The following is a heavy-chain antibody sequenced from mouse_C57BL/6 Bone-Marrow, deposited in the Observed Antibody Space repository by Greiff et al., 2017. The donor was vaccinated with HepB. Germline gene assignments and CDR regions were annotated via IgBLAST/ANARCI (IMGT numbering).Heavy chain of an antibody. V-gene: IGHV5-12*01. CDR2: ISNGGGST. D-gene: IGHD2-2*01. Sequence: EVMLVESGGGLVQPGGSLKLSCAASGFTFSDYYMYWVRQTPEKRLEWVAYISNGGGSTYYPDTVKGRFTISRDNAKNTLYLQMSRLKSEDTAMYYCARRSMVTTPYYAMDYWGQGTSVTVSS. CDR3: ARRSMVTTPYYAMDY. CDR1: GFTFSDYY. J-gene: IGHJ4*01.